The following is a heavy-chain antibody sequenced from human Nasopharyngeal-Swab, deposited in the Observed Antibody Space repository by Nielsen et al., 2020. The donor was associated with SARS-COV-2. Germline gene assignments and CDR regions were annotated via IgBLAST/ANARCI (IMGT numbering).Heavy chain of an antibody. D-gene: IGHD6-13*01. J-gene: IGHJ5*02. V-gene: IGHV4-31*02. CDR3: ARGRKQQLVLRWFDP. CDR2: IYYSGST. Sequence: RQAPGRGLEWIGYIYYSGSTYYNPSLKSRVTISVDTSKNQFSLKLSSVTAADTAVYYCARGRKQQLVLRWFDPWGQGTLVTVSS.